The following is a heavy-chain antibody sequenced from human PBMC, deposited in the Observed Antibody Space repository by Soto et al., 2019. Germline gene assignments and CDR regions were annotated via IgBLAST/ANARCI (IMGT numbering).Heavy chain of an antibody. D-gene: IGHD2-2*01. CDR2: IIPVSGAA. CDR3: ATALGCRSTSCTLDY. V-gene: IGHV1-69*01. J-gene: IGHJ4*02. CDR1: GGTFGSYA. Sequence: QVQLVQSGAEVEKPGSSVKVSCKASGGTFGSYAFSWVRQAPGQGLEWMGGIIPVSGAAHYAQKFQGRVTITADESTSTAYMCLSSLSSQDTAVYYCATALGCRSTSCTLDYWGQGTRVIVSS.